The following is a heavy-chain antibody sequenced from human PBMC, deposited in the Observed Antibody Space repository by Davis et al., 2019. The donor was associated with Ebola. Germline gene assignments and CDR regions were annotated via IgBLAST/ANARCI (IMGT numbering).Heavy chain of an antibody. CDR3: AREWGGGASGY. D-gene: IGHD1-26*01. CDR2: ISAYNGNT. V-gene: IGHV1-18*04. Sequence: ASVKVSCKASGYTFTGYYMHWVRQAPGQGLEWMGWISAYNGNTNYAQKLQGRVTMTTDTSTSTAYMELRSLRSDDTAVYYCAREWGGGASGYWGQGTLVTVSS. J-gene: IGHJ4*02. CDR1: GYTFTGYY.